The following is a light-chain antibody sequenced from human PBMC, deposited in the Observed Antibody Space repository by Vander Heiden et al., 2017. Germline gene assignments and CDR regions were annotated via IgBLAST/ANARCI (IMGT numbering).Light chain of an antibody. CDR2: QDS. J-gene: IGLJ2*01. CDR3: QAWDSSTVV. CDR1: KWGDKY. V-gene: IGLV3-1*01. Sequence: YELTQPPSVSVPPGQPPRIPCAGDKWGDKYACWYQQKPGQAPVLVIDQDSKRPSGIPERFSGSNTGNTATLTISGTQDMDEDDYYCQAWDSSTVVFGGGTKLTVL.